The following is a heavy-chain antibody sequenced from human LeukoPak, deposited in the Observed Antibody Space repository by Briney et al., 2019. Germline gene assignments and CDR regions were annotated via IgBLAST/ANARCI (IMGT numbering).Heavy chain of an antibody. CDR3: ARRKRSTVTTFYFDL. V-gene: IGHV4-30-2*02. CDR1: GGSISSGGYS. D-gene: IGHD4-17*01. Sequence: SETLSLTCAVSGGSISSGGYSWSWIRQPPGKGLEWIGYIYHSGSTYYNPSLKSRVTISVDRSKNQFSLKLSSVTAADTAVYFFARRKRSTVTTFYFDLWGQGTLVTGSS. J-gene: IGHJ4*02. CDR2: IYHSGST.